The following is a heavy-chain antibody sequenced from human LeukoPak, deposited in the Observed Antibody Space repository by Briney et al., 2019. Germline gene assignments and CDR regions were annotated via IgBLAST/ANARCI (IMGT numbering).Heavy chain of an antibody. Sequence: GGSLRLSCAASGFTFDDYAMHWVRQAPGKGLEWVSGISWNSGSIGYADSVKGRFTISRDNAKNSLYLQMNSLRAEDTALYHCAKVRPSSSWYDGFDYWGQGTLVTVSS. CDR1: GFTFDDYA. CDR2: ISWNSGSI. D-gene: IGHD6-13*01. V-gene: IGHV3-9*01. CDR3: AKVRPSSSWYDGFDY. J-gene: IGHJ4*02.